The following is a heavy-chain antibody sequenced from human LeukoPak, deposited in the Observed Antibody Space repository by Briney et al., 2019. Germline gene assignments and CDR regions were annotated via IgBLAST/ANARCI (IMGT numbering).Heavy chain of an antibody. CDR1: GFTFSSYW. CDR3: ARGEDLASWFDP. CDR2: INSDGSST. J-gene: IGHJ5*02. D-gene: IGHD2-15*01. V-gene: IGHV3-74*01. Sequence: GGSLRLSCAASGFTFSSYWMHWVRQAPGKGLVWVSRINSDGSSTSYADSVKGRFTTSRDNAKNTLYLQMNSLRAEDTAVYYCARGEDLASWFDPWGQGTLVTVSS.